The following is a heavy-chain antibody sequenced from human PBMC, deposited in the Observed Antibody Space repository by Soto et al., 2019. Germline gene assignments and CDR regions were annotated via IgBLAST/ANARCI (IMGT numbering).Heavy chain of an antibody. CDR3: ARVGVVAATPFDY. CDR2: IWYDGSNK. D-gene: IGHD2-15*01. Sequence: QVQLVESGGGVVQPGRSLRLSCAASGFTFSSYGMHWVRQAPGKGLEWVAVIWYDGSNKYYADSVKGRFTISRDNSKNTLYLQMNSLRAEDTAVYYCARVGVVAATPFDYWGQGTLVTVYS. CDR1: GFTFSSYG. V-gene: IGHV3-33*01. J-gene: IGHJ4*02.